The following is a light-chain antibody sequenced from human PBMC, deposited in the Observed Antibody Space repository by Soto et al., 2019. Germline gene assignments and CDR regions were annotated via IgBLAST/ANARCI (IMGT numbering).Light chain of an antibody. CDR2: EVS. CDR3: SSYTSTSTYV. CDR1: SSDVGSYNY. J-gene: IGLJ1*01. Sequence: QSALTQPASVSGSPGQSITISCTGTSSDVGSYNYVSWYQQHPGKAPKLMIYEVSNRPSGVSHRFSGSKSGNTASLTISGLQAEDETIYYCSSYTSTSTYVFGPGTKLTVL. V-gene: IGLV2-14*01.